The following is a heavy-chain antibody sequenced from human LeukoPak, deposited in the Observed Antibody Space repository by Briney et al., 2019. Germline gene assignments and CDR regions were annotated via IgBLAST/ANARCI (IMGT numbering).Heavy chain of an antibody. D-gene: IGHD6-19*01. J-gene: IGHJ2*01. CDR2: INPSGGST. V-gene: IGHV1-46*01. CDR1: GYTFTKYY. CDR3: ARRGSSGWYHFDL. Sequence: ASVKVSCKASGYTFTKYYIHWVRQAPGQGLKWMGVINPSGGSTSYAQKFQGRVTMTRDTSTSTVYMELSSLRSEDTAVYYCARRGSSGWYHFDLWGRGTLVTVSS.